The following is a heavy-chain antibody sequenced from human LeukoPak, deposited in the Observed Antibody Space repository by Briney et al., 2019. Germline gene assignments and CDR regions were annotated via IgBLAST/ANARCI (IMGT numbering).Heavy chain of an antibody. CDR2: IYYSGST. Sequence: KTSETLSLTCTVSGGSISSSSYYWGWIRQPPGKGLVWIGSIYYSGSTYYNPSLKSRVTISVDTSKNQFSLKLSSVTAADTAVYYCALLRFLEWSWGQGTLVTVSS. CDR1: GGSISSSSYY. D-gene: IGHD3-3*01. J-gene: IGHJ5*02. V-gene: IGHV4-39*01. CDR3: ALLRFLEWS.